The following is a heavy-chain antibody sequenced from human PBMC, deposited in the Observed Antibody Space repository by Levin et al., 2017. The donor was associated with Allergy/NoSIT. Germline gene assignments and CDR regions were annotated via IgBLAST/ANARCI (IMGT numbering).Heavy chain of an antibody. CDR1: GGSFSGYY. V-gene: IGHV4-34*01. CDR2: ISHSGST. J-gene: IGHJ2*01. D-gene: IGHD4-23*01. Sequence: SQTLSLTCAVYGGSFSGYYWAWIRQPPGTGLGWIWEISHSGSTNYNPSLKNRVTISLHTSKNQFSRNLRSVTAADMAVYYCVRYGGTPLWYFELWGHGTLVTVSS. CDR3: VRYGGTPLWYFEL.